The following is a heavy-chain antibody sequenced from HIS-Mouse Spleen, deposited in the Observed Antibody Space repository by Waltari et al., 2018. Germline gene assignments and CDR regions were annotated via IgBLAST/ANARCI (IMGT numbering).Heavy chain of an antibody. CDR3: ARDGDSSWYDY. J-gene: IGHJ4*02. Sequence: EVQLVESGGGLVQPGGSLRLSCAASGSPFSSYRMHWVRQATGTGLEWVSYISSSSSTMNYADSVKARFTISRDNAKNSLYLQMNSLRAEDTAVYYCARDGDSSWYDYWGQGTLVTVSS. V-gene: IGHV3-48*01. CDR2: ISSSSSTM. CDR1: GSPFSSYR. D-gene: IGHD6-13*01.